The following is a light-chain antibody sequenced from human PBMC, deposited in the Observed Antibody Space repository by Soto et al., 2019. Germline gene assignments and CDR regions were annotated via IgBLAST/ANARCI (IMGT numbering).Light chain of an antibody. CDR2: DVS. V-gene: IGKV1-39*01. Sequence: DIQMTQSPSSLSASVGDRVTITCRASQSISTYLNWYQQKSGNAPKLLIYDVSTLQTGVPSRFSGSCYGTDFTLTISSLKPEDFATYYCQQSYISPRKFGQGTKGDIK. CDR1: QSISTY. J-gene: IGKJ1*01. CDR3: QQSYISPRK.